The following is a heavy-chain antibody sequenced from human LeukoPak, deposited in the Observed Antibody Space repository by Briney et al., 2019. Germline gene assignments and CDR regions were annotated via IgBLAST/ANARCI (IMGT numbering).Heavy chain of an antibody. Sequence: GGSLRLSCAASGFTFSSYAMHWVRQAPGKGLEWVSYISETSSHTYYADSVKGRFTISRDNAKNSLYLQMNSLRAEDTAIYYCARDRAVKARIGGMDVRGQGTTVIVSS. CDR1: GFTFSSYA. CDR3: ARDRAVKARIGGMDV. V-gene: IGHV3-21*06. D-gene: IGHD5-12*01. CDR2: ISETSSHT. J-gene: IGHJ6*02.